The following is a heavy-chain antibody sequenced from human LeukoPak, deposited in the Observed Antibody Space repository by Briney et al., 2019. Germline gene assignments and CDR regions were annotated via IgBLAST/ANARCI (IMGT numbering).Heavy chain of an antibody. J-gene: IGHJ2*01. CDR2: IYYSGST. D-gene: IGHD2-21*02. V-gene: IGHV4-30-4*01. CDR3: ASAYCGGDCKPYWYFDL. Sequence: SETLSLTCTVSGGSISSGDYYWSWIRQPPGKGLEWIGYIYYSGSTYYNPSLKSRVTISVDTSKNQFSLKLSSVTAADTAVYYRASAYCGGDCKPYWYFDLWGRGTLVTVSS. CDR1: GGSISSGDYY.